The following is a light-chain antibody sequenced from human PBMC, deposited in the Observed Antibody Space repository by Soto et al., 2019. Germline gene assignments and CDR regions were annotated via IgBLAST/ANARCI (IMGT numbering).Light chain of an antibody. CDR2: DAS. Sequence: EIVLTQSPATLSLAPGERATLSCRASQSVSSYVAWYQKKPGKAPRLLIYDASNRATDIPARFSGTGSRTDFTLTISSLEPEDFAVYYWQQRSNWLLTFGEGTRLEIK. J-gene: IGKJ5*01. CDR3: QQRSNWLLT. CDR1: QSVSSY. V-gene: IGKV3-11*01.